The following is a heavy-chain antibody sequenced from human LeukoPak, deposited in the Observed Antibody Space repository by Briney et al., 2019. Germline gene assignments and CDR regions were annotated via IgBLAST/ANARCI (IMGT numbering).Heavy chain of an antibody. CDR3: ARMRSYYTGFDY. J-gene: IGHJ4*02. Sequence: GGSLRLSCAASGLTFRSYGMHWVRQAPGKGLELVANINQDGSEKYYVDSVKGRFTISRDNAKNSLYLQMNSLRAEDTAVYYCARMRSYYTGFDYWGQGTLVTVSS. V-gene: IGHV3-7*01. CDR1: GLTFRSYG. D-gene: IGHD1-26*01. CDR2: INQDGSEK.